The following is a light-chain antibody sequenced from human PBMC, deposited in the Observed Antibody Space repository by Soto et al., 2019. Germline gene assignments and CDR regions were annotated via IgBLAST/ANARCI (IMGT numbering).Light chain of an antibody. CDR3: QQSYSTLIT. CDR2: AAS. CDR1: QSISSY. Sequence: DIQMTQSPSSLSASVGDRVSITCRASQSISSYLNWYQQKPGKAPKLLIYAASSLQSGVPSRFSGSGSGTDFTLPISSLQPEDFATYYCQQSYSTLITFGQGTRLEI. V-gene: IGKV1-39*01. J-gene: IGKJ5*01.